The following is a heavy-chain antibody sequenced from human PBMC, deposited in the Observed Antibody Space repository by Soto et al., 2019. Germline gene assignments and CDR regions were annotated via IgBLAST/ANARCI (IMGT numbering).Heavy chain of an antibody. V-gene: IGHV1-69*13. Sequence: GASVKVSCTASGGTFSSYAISWVRQAPGQGLEWMGGNIPIFGTANYAQKFQGRVTITADESTSTAYMELSSLRSEDTAVYYCARVYYDILTGLDPWGQGTLVTVSS. CDR3: ARVYYDILTGLDP. J-gene: IGHJ5*02. CDR2: NIPIFGTA. D-gene: IGHD3-9*01. CDR1: GGTFSSYA.